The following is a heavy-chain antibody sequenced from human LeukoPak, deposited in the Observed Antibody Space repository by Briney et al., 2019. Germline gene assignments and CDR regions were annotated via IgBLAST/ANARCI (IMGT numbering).Heavy chain of an antibody. V-gene: IGHV4-34*01. D-gene: IGHD3-10*01. CDR2: INHSGST. CDR1: GGSFSGYY. CDR3: ARGRLGYYGSGSYHKGFDP. J-gene: IGHJ5*02. Sequence: SETLSLTCAVYGGSFSGYYWSWIRQPPGKGLEWIGEINHSGSTNYNTTLKSRVTISVDTSKNQFSLKLSSVTAADTALYYCARGRLGYYGSGSYHKGFDPWGQGALVTVSS.